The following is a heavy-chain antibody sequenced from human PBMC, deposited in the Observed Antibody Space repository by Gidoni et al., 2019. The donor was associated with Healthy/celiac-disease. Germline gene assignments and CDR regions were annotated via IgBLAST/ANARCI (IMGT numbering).Heavy chain of an antibody. CDR3: ASLDYGDYNWFDP. D-gene: IGHD4-17*01. J-gene: IGHJ5*02. CDR1: GFPFSSYA. CDR2: ISYDGSNK. Sequence: QVQLVESGGGVVQPGRSLRLSFAASGFPFSSYAMHWVRQAPGKGLEWVAVISYDGSNKYYADSVKGRFTISRDNSKNTLYLQMNSLRAEDTAVYYCASLDYGDYNWFDPWGQGTLVTVSS. V-gene: IGHV3-30-3*01.